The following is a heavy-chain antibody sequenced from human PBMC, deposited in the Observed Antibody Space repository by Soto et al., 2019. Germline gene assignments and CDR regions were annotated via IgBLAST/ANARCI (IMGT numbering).Heavy chain of an antibody. D-gene: IGHD5-18*01. CDR3: ARGHRAMEYYYYYGMDV. CDR1: GGSISSSF. V-gene: IGHV4-59*01. J-gene: IGHJ6*02. Sequence: KPSETLSLTCSVSGGSISSSFWSWIRQPPGKELEWIGYISYSGSTTYNPSLKSRITLSVDTSKNQFSLRVASVTVADTAVYYCARGHRAMEYYYYYGMDVWGQGTTVTVSS. CDR2: ISYSGST.